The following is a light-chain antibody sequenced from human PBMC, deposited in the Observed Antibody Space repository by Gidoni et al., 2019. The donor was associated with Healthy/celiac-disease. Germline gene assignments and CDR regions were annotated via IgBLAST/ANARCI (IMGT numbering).Light chain of an antibody. Sequence: DIVMTQSPLSLPVTPGEPASISCRSSQSLLHSNGYNYLDWYLQKPGQSPQLLIYLGSNRAAGVPDRCSGSGSGTDFTLKIRRVEDEDVGVYYCMQALQTRTFGQGTKLEIK. J-gene: IGKJ2*02. CDR1: QSLLHSNGYNY. CDR3: MQALQTRT. V-gene: IGKV2-28*01. CDR2: LGS.